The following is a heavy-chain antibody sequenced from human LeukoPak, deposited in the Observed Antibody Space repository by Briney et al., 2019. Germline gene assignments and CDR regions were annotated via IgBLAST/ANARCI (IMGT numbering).Heavy chain of an antibody. CDR1: GYTFTSNY. CDR2: ISPSGGST. J-gene: IGHJ5*02. D-gene: IGHD2-2*01. V-gene: IGHV1-46*01. CDR3: ARDSGQVVPAAMYWFDP. Sequence: GASVKVSCKAFGYTFTSNYMHWVRQAPGQGPEWMGVISPSGGSTTYAQKFQGRVTLTRDMSTSTDYLELSSLRSEDTAVYYCARDSGQVVPAAMYWFDPWGQGTLVTVSS.